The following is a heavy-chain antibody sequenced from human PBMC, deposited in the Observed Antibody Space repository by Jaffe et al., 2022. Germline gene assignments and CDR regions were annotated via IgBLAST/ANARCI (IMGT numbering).Heavy chain of an antibody. Sequence: QVQLVQSGAEVKKPGSSVKVSCKASGGTFSSYAISWVRQAPGQGLEWMGGIIPIFGTANYAQKFQGRVTITADESTSTAYMELSSLRSEDTAVYYCARDPRIMITFGGVIVSGSGVDAFDIWGQGTMVTVSS. CDR1: GGTFSSYA. J-gene: IGHJ3*02. D-gene: IGHD3-16*02. V-gene: IGHV1-69*01. CDR3: ARDPRIMITFGGVIVSGSGVDAFDI. CDR2: IIPIFGTA.